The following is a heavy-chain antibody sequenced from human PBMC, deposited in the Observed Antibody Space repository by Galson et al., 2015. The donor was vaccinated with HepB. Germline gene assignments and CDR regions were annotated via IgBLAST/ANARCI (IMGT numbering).Heavy chain of an antibody. CDR1: GYSFTSYW. CDR3: ARQKSDIVVVPAANYYYYYGMDV. CDR2: IYPGDSDT. D-gene: IGHD2-2*01. V-gene: IGHV5-51*01. Sequence: QSGAEVKKPGESLKISCKGSGYSFTSYWIGWVRQMPGKGLEWMGIIYPGDSDTRYSPSFQGQVTISADKSISTAYLQWSSLKASDTAMYYCARQKSDIVVVPAANYYYYYGMDVWGQGTTVTVSS. J-gene: IGHJ6*02.